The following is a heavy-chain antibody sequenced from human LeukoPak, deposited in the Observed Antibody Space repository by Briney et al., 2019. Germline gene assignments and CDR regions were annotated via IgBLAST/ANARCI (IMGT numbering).Heavy chain of an antibody. V-gene: IGHV1-2*02. J-gene: IGHJ4*02. D-gene: IGHD3-22*01. CDR1: GYTFTGYY. CDR2: INPNSGGT. Sequence: ASVKVSCKASGYTFTGYYMHWVRQAPGQGLEWMGWINPNSGGTNYAQKFQGRVTMTRDTSISTAYMELSRLRSDDTAVYYCARQSGYYFTTFDYWGQGTLVTVPS. CDR3: ARQSGYYFTTFDY.